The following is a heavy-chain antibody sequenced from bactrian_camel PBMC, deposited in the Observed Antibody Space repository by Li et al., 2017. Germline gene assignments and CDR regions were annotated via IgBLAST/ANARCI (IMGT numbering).Heavy chain of an antibody. D-gene: IGHD3*01. CDR1: GYLYATYK. V-gene: IGHV3S53*01. CDR2: IDSDGDD. CDR3: ATFRPCVSAIQALDELQRAFP. J-gene: IGHJ6*01. Sequence: HVQLVESGGGSVEAGGSLRLSCAASGYLYATYKMGWFRQSPGKRSEGIASIDSDGDDSYADSVKGRFTISKGDDKSSVYLQMDGLKPDDSAVYYCATFRPCVSAIQALDELQRAFPLGHGTQVTVS.